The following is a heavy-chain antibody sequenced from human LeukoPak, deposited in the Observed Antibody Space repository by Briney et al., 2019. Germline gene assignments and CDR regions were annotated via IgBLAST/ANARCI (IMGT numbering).Heavy chain of an antibody. Sequence: GGSLRLSCAASGFTFSSYSMNWVRQAPGKGLEWVSSISSSSSYIYYADSVKGRFTISRGNAKNSLYLQMNSLRAEDTAVYYCARERKYSSGWYGAFDIWGQGTMVTVSS. D-gene: IGHD6-19*01. V-gene: IGHV3-21*01. CDR2: ISSSSSYI. CDR3: ARERKYSSGWYGAFDI. J-gene: IGHJ3*02. CDR1: GFTFSSYS.